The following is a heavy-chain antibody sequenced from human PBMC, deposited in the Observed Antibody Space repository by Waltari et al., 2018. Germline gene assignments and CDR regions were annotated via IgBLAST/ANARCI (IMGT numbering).Heavy chain of an antibody. CDR3: ARRRGSGSYFDY. CDR2: ISSSSSYI. D-gene: IGHD3-10*01. Sequence: EVQLVESGGGLVKPGGSLRLSCAASGFTFSSYSMNWVRQAPGKGLEWFSSISSSSSYIYYADSVKGRFTISRDNAKNSLYLQMNSLRAEDTAVYYCARRRGSGSYFDYWGQGTLVTVSS. V-gene: IGHV3-21*01. CDR1: GFTFSSYS. J-gene: IGHJ4*02.